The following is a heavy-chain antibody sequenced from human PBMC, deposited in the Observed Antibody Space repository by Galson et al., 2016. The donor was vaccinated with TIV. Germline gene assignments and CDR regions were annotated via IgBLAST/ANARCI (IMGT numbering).Heavy chain of an antibody. Sequence: SLRLSCAASGFTFGHYAVNWFRQAPGKGLEWVGFITSKTYDTTTEYDASVKGRFTISRDDSRNIAYLQMNSLKTEDTAEYYCTRTAMGSTRNAFDIWGQGTVVTVSS. V-gene: IGHV3-49*03. J-gene: IGHJ3*02. CDR2: ITSKTYDTTT. CDR1: GFTFGHYA. CDR3: TRTAMGSTRNAFDI. D-gene: IGHD1-1*01.